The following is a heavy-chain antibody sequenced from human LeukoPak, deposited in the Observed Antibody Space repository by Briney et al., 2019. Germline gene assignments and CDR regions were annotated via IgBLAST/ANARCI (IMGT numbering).Heavy chain of an antibody. D-gene: IGHD1-26*01. J-gene: IGHJ4*02. CDR2: VNRDGSST. V-gene: IGHV3-74*01. CDR3: VKDLGRYRNNCFDY. CDR1: GFTFSSYW. Sequence: PGGSLRLSCAASGFTFSSYWMHWVRQAPGQGLVWVSRVNRDGSSTSYADSVKGRFTISRDDSKNTLYLQMNSLRAEDTAVYYCVKDLGRYRNNCFDYWGQGTLVTVSS.